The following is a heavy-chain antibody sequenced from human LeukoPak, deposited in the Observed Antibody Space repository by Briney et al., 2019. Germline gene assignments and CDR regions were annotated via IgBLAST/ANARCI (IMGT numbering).Heavy chain of an antibody. Sequence: QPGGSLRLSCAASGFTFSSYAMSWVRQAPGKGLEWVSTISDSGRNTHYADSVKGRFTISRDNSQNTLYLQMNSLRAEDTALYYCARDVPSHIVVVVSAMFDYWGQGILVTVSS. CDR3: ARDVPSHIVVVVSAMFDY. J-gene: IGHJ4*02. CDR1: GFTFSSYA. V-gene: IGHV3-23*01. D-gene: IGHD2-2*01. CDR2: ISDSGRNT.